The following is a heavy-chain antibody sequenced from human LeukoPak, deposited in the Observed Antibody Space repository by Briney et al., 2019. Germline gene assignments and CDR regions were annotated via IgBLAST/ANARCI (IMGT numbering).Heavy chain of an antibody. D-gene: IGHD6-13*01. CDR1: GFTFSSYG. CDR3: ARDATKESSSWYPRWFDP. V-gene: IGHV3-30*03. Sequence: GGSLRLSCAAAGFTFSSYGMHWVRQAPGKGLEWVAVISYDGSNKYYADSVKGRFTISRDNAKNPLYLQMNSLRAEDTAVYYCARDATKESSSWYPRWFDPWGQGTLVTVSS. J-gene: IGHJ5*02. CDR2: ISYDGSNK.